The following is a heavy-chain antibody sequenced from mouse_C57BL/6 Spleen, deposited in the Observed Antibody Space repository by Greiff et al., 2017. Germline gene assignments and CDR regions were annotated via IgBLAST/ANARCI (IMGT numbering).Heavy chain of an antibody. CDR1: GYAFSSYW. CDR2: IYPGDGDT. D-gene: IGHD1-1*01. J-gene: IGHJ2*01. Sequence: VQLQQSGAELVKPGASVKISCKASGYAFSSYWMNWVKQRPGKGLEWIGQIYPGDGDTNYNGKFKGKATLTADKSSSTAYMQLSSLTSEESAVYFCARSDITTVVATNYWGQGTTLTVSS. V-gene: IGHV1-80*01. CDR3: ARSDITTVVATNY.